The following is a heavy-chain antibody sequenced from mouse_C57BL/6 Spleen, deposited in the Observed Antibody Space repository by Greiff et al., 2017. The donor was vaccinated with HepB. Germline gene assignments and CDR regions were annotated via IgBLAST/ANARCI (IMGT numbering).Heavy chain of an antibody. Sequence: DVMLVESGGGLVKPGGSLKLSCAASGFTFSSYAMSWVRQTPEKRLEWVATISDGGSYTYYPDNVKGRFTISRDNAKNNLYLQMSHLKSEDTAMYYCARVYDYDLDYWGQGTTLTVSS. CDR1: GFTFSSYA. J-gene: IGHJ2*01. D-gene: IGHD2-4*01. CDR3: ARVYDYDLDY. V-gene: IGHV5-4*03. CDR2: ISDGGSYT.